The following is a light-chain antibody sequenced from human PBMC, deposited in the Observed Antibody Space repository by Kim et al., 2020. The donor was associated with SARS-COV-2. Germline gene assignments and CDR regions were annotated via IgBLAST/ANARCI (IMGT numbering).Light chain of an antibody. J-gene: IGKJ1*01. CDR3: QQYDSLWT. Sequence: LSASVGDRVTVSCRASQSIGGWLAWYQHKPEKAPELLIYDVSSLESGVPPRFSGSGSGTEFTLTISSLQPEDFATYYCQQYDSLWTFGQGTKLEIK. CDR2: DVS. V-gene: IGKV1-5*01. CDR1: QSIGGW.